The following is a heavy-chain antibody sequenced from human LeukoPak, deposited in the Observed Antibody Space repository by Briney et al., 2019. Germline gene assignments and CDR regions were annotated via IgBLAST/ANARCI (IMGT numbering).Heavy chain of an antibody. J-gene: IGHJ4*02. CDR1: GFTFSSYG. CDR3: AKLYDSSGYYYLYYFDY. D-gene: IGHD3-22*01. Sequence: GGSLRLSCAASGFTFSSYGMSWVRQAPGKGLEWVSAISGSGGSTYYADSVKGRFTISRDNSKNTLYLQMNSLRAEDTAVYYCAKLYDSSGYYYLYYFDYWGQGTLVTVSS. V-gene: IGHV3-23*01. CDR2: ISGSGGST.